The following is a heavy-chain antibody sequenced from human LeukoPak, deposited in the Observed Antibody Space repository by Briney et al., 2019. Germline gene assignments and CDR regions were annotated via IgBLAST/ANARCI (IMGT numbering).Heavy chain of an antibody. J-gene: IGHJ5*02. D-gene: IGHD3-10*01. CDR2: ISGSGGST. Sequence: GESLKISCAASGFTFSSYAMSWVRQAPGKGLEWVSAISGSGGSTYYADSVKGRFTISRDNSKNTLYLQMNSLRAEDTAVYYCAKYYYGSGPHWFDPWGQGTLVTVSS. CDR1: GFTFSSYA. CDR3: AKYYYGSGPHWFDP. V-gene: IGHV3-23*01.